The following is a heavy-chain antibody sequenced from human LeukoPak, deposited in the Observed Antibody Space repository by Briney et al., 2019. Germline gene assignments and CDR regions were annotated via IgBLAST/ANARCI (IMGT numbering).Heavy chain of an antibody. Sequence: GGSLRLFCVVSGFTLSSDWMSWVRQAPGKGLEWVANIKKDGIEKYYVDSVKGRFTISRDNAKNSLYLQMSNLRAEDTAVYFCARGGGLDVWGQGATVTVSS. CDR1: GFTLSSDW. CDR3: ARGGGLDV. D-gene: IGHD3-16*01. J-gene: IGHJ6*02. CDR2: IKKDGIEK. V-gene: IGHV3-7*03.